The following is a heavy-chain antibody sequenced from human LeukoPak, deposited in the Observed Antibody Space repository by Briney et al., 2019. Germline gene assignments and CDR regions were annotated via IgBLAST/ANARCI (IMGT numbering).Heavy chain of an antibody. CDR2: INHSGST. Sequence: SETLSLTCAVYGGSFSGYYWSWIRQPPGKGLEWIGEINHSGSTNYSPSLKSRVTISVDTSKNQFSLKLSSVTAADTAVYYFATRTVTNLDYWGQGTLVTVSS. J-gene: IGHJ4*02. CDR3: ATRTVTNLDY. V-gene: IGHV4-34*01. CDR1: GGSFSGYY. D-gene: IGHD4-17*01.